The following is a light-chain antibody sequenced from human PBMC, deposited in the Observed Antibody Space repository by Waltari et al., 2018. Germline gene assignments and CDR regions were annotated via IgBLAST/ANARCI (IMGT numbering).Light chain of an antibody. CDR2: DVN. CDR3: NSFTLGTALLV. Sequence: QSALTQPASVSGSPGQSITISCTGTSSDVGGYKYVSWYQQHPGKAPKLIIYDVNNRTSGVSNRFSGSKSANTASLTISGLQAEDEADYYCNSFTLGTALLVFGGGTKLTVL. V-gene: IGLV2-14*03. CDR1: SSDVGGYKY. J-gene: IGLJ2*01.